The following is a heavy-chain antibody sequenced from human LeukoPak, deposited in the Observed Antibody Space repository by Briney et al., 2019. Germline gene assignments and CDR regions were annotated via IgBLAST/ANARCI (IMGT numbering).Heavy chain of an antibody. V-gene: IGHV4-61*05. D-gene: IGHD3-22*01. CDR2: IYYSGST. J-gene: IGHJ4*02. CDR3: ARLNYYDSSGYPYYFDY. CDR1: GGSISSSSYY. Sequence: SETLSLTCTVSGGSISSSSYYWSWIRQPPGKGLEWIGYIYYSGSTNYNPSLKSRVTISVDTSKNQFSLKLSSVTAADTAVYYCARLNYYDSSGYPYYFDYWGQGTLVTVSS.